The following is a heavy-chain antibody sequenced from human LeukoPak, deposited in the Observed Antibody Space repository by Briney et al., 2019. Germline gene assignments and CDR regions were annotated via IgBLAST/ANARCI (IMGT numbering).Heavy chain of an antibody. Sequence: LGASVKVSCKASGYTFSDYYLHWVRQAPGQGLEWMGWINPKSGGTKYVQKFQGRVTMTRDTSISTVYMELSRLRSDDTAMYYCARGIRRNINYWFDPWGQGTLVTVSS. D-gene: IGHD3-3*02. CDR3: ARGIRRNINYWFDP. J-gene: IGHJ5*02. CDR2: INPKSGGT. CDR1: GYTFSDYY. V-gene: IGHV1-2*03.